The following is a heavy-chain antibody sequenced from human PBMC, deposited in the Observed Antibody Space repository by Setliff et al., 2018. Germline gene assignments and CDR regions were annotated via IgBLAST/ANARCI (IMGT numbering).Heavy chain of an antibody. D-gene: IGHD6-13*01. Sequence: PSETLSLTCTVSGGAIRSGDDYWSWLRQPAGRGLEWIGHVHASGRTKYNPSLKSRVSMSMDASKNQFSLTLTSVTAADSAIYYCASDRAAAEASEIWGQGTLVTVSS. J-gene: IGHJ4*02. V-gene: IGHV4-61*09. CDR2: VHASGRT. CDR3: ASDRAAAEASEI. CDR1: GGAIRSGDDY.